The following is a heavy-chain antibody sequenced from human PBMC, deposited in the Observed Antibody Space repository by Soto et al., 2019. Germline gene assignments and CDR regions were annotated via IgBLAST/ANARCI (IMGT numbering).Heavy chain of an antibody. J-gene: IGHJ4*02. Sequence: QVQLQESGPGLVKPSQTLSLTCTVSGGSISSGGYYWSWIRQHPGKGLEWIGYIYYSGSTSYNPSLKSRVTISVDTSKNQSALKLSSVTAADTAVYYCARESVVVVTSSGGLDYWGQGTLVTVSS. V-gene: IGHV4-31*03. CDR2: IYYSGST. CDR1: GGSISSGGYY. CDR3: ARESVVVVTSSGGLDY. D-gene: IGHD2-2*01.